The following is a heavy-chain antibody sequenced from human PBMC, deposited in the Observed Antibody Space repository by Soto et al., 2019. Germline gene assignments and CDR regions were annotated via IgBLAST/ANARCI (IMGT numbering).Heavy chain of an antibody. CDR2: FHNSGST. J-gene: IGHJ4*02. V-gene: IGHV4-61*01. CDR1: GNSVSSESYY. CDR3: ARDFGNYFDY. Sequence: LSLTCTVSGNSVSSESYYWTWIRQSPGKGLEWIGNFHNSGSTKYNPSLMSRVTISVDTSKNQFSLRLSSVTAADTAIYYCARDFGNYFDYWGQGTLVTVSS. D-gene: IGHD3-10*01.